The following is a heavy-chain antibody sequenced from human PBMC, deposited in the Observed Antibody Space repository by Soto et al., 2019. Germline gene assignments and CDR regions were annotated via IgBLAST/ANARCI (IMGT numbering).Heavy chain of an antibody. CDR3: ARWEPPLFDY. Sequence: QVQLVESGGGVVQPGRSLRLSCAASGFTVSAYTMHWVRQAPGKGLEWVAVISSDGNHKYYTDSVKGRFTISRDTSTNTLYLQMNSLRAEDTGVYSCARWEPPLFDYWGQGTLVTVSS. CDR1: GFTVSAYT. CDR2: ISSDGNHK. J-gene: IGHJ4*02. D-gene: IGHD1-26*01. V-gene: IGHV3-30-3*01.